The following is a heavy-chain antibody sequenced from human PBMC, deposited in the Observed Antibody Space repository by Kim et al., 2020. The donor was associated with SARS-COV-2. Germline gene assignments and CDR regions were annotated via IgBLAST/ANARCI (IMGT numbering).Heavy chain of an antibody. J-gene: IGHJ4*02. CDR3: ARRYCSSTGCLLDN. Sequence: ADSVKGRFTISRDNAKDSLYLQMNSLRAEDKAVYYCARRYCSSTGCLLDNWGQGTLVTVSS. D-gene: IGHD2-2*01. V-gene: IGHV3-48*03.